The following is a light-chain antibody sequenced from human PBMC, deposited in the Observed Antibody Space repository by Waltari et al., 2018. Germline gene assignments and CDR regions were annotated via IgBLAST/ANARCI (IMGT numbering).Light chain of an antibody. J-gene: IGKJ1*01. V-gene: IGKV3-20*01. Sequence: EIVLTQSPGTLSLSPGERATLSCRASQSVSRTLAWYQQKPGQAPRLLIYDASIRATGIPDRFRGSGSGTDFSLTISRLEPGDFAVYYCQKYGTLPATFGQGTTVEIK. CDR2: DAS. CDR3: QKYGTLPAT. CDR1: QSVSRT.